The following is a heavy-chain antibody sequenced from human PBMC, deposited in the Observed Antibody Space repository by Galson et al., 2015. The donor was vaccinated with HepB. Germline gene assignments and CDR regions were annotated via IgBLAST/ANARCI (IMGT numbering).Heavy chain of an antibody. CDR1: GFTFNSYG. CDR2: ISSSSSFI. D-gene: IGHD2-21*01. J-gene: IGHJ6*02. CDR3: TSGLCGGQNYYYCLDYGMGV. Sequence: SLRLSCAASGFTFNSYGMNWVRQAPGKGLEWVSSISSSSSFIYYADSVQGRFTISRDNAKNSLDLQMDSLRVEDTAVYYCTSGLCGGQNYYYCLDYGMGVWGQGTTVTVSS. V-gene: IGHV3-21*01.